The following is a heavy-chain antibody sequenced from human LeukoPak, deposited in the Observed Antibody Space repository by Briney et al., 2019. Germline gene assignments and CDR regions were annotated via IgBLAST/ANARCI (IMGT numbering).Heavy chain of an antibody. CDR2: IYPGDSDT. J-gene: IGHJ4*02. D-gene: IGHD2/OR15-2a*01. Sequence: GESLKISCKGSGYTFSSYWIGWVRQMPGKGLEWMGIIYPGDSDTRYSPSLQGQVTISVDTSIGTAYLQWSSLKASDTAIYYRARQNFFRFDYGGQGPLVTVPS. V-gene: IGHV5-51*01. CDR1: GYTFSSYW. CDR3: ARQNFFRFDY.